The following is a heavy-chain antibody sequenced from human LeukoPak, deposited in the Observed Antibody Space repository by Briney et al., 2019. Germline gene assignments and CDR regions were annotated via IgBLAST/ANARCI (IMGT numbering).Heavy chain of an antibody. J-gene: IGHJ4*02. V-gene: IGHV1-8*01. Sequence: ASVKVSCKASGYTFTSYDINWVRQATGQGLEWMGYINPNSGNTVYAQKLQGRVTMTRNTSISTAYMELSSLRSEDTAVYYCAKVPRELTGKWGQGTLVTVSS. CDR1: GYTFTSYD. D-gene: IGHD7-27*01. CDR2: INPNSGNT. CDR3: AKVPRELTGK.